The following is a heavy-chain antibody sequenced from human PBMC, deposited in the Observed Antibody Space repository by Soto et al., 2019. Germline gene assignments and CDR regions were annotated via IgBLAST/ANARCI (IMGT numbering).Heavy chain of an antibody. V-gene: IGHV3-30-3*01. CDR2: ISHDGSKK. D-gene: IGHD5-18*01. CDR1: RFTFSNFA. CDR3: ARGVAGYSYAVTSHLRY. J-gene: IGHJ4*02. Sequence: GGSLRLSCAASRFTFSNFAMHCVRQAPGKGLEWVAIISHDGSKKYYADSVKGRFTISRDNSKNTLYLQVNSLSAEDTAVYYCARGVAGYSYAVTSHLRYWGQGALVTVSS.